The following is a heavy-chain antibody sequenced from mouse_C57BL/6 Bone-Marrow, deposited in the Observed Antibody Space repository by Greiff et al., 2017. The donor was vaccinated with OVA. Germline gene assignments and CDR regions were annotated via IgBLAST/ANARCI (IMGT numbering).Heavy chain of an antibody. CDR3: TRPGTTEYFDV. CDR2: IRNKANNHAT. J-gene: IGHJ1*03. CDR1: GFTFSDAW. D-gene: IGHD1-1*01. V-gene: IGHV6-6*01. Sequence: EVQGVESGGGLVQPGGSMKLSCAASGFTFSDAWMDWVRQSPEKGLEWVAEIRNKANNHATYYAESVKGRFTISRDDSKSSVYLQMNSLRAEDTGIYYCTRPGTTEYFDVWGTGTTVTVSS.